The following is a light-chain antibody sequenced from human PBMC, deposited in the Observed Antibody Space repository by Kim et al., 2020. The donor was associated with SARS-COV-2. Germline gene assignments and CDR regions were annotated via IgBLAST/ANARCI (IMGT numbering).Light chain of an antibody. V-gene: IGKV3-11*01. Sequence: SLSPGERATLSCRASQSVKTYLAWYQQKPGQSPRLLIYDASNRATGIPARFSGGGSGTDFTLTISSLEPEDFAVYYCQQRGNWPTFGQGTRLEIK. CDR1: QSVKTY. J-gene: IGKJ5*01. CDR2: DAS. CDR3: QQRGNWPT.